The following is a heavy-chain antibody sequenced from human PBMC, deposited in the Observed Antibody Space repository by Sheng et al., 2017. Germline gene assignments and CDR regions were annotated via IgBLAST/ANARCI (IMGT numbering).Heavy chain of an antibody. CDR2: IIPILGIA. J-gene: IGHJ6*03. Sequence: QVQLVQSGAEVKKPGSSVKVSCKASGGTFSSYAISWVRQAPGQGLEWMGGIIPILGIANYAQKFQGRVTITADKSTSTAYMELSSLRSEDTAVYYCARDYYDFWSGYYADYYYMDVWGKGTTVTVSS. CDR1: GGTFSSYA. CDR3: ARDYYDFWSGYYADYYYMDV. V-gene: IGHV1-69*04. D-gene: IGHD3-3*01.